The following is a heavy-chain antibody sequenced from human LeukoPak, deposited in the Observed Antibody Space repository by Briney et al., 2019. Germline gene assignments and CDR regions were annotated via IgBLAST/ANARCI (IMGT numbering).Heavy chain of an antibody. Sequence: GGSLRLSCAASGFTLSSYAMSWVRQALGKGLEWVSRINWNGGSTGYADSVKGRFTISRDNAKNSLYLQMNSLRAEDTALYYCARSTWVTEGAFDYWGQGTLVTVSS. D-gene: IGHD1-14*01. J-gene: IGHJ4*02. CDR1: GFTLSSYA. CDR3: ARSTWVTEGAFDY. CDR2: INWNGGST. V-gene: IGHV3-20*04.